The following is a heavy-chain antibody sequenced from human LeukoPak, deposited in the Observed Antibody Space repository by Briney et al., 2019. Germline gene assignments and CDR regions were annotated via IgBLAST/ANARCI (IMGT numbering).Heavy chain of an antibody. D-gene: IGHD6-13*01. V-gene: IGHV1-18*01. CDR3: ARGGAIANDY. J-gene: IGHJ4*02. Sequence: ASVKVSCKASGYTFTTYGISWVRQAPQQRLEWMGWISAYTGKTNYTQNLQGRVTMTTDTSTSTAYMELRSLRSDDTAVYYCARGGAIANDYWGQGTLVSVSS. CDR1: GYTFTTYG. CDR2: ISAYTGKT.